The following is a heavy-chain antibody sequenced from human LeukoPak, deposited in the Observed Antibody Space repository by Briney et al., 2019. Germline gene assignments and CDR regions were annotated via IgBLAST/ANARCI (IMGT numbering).Heavy chain of an antibody. CDR3: SRYGFGGGDFDY. D-gene: IGHD3-16*01. Sequence: PGGSLRLSCTASGFTFGNYAVTWVRQAPGKGLEWVGFIRSKPYGGTAEYAASVQGRFTISIDDSKTIAYLQMNSLKTEDTAVYYCSRYGFGGGDFDYWGRGTLVTVSS. V-gene: IGHV3-49*04. CDR2: IRSKPYGGTA. CDR1: GFTFGNYA. J-gene: IGHJ4*02.